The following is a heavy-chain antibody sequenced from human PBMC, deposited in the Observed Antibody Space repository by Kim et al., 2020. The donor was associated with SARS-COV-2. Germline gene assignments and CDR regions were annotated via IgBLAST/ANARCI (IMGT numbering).Heavy chain of an antibody. V-gene: IGHV3-48*02. CDR1: GFTFTTYN. CDR2: ISVTDAI. D-gene: IGHD7-27*01. Sequence: GGYLRLSCAASGFTFTTYNMNGVRQAPGKGLEWISYISVTDAIYYADSVKGRFTISRDYAKNSLDLQMNSLRDEDTAVYYCARDWNWGIDVWGQGTLV. J-gene: IGHJ4*02. CDR3: ARDWNWGIDV.